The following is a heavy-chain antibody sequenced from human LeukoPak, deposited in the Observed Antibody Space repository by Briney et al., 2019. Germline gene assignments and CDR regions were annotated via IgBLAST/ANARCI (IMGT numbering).Heavy chain of an antibody. D-gene: IGHD7-27*01. V-gene: IGHV1-2*02. Sequence: ASVKVSCKASGYTFTGYYMHWVRQAPGQGLEWMGWINPNSGGTNYAQKFQGRVTMTRDTSISTAYMELSRLRSDDTAVYYCARGPWGTFQVLDYWDQGTLVTVSS. CDR2: INPNSGGT. CDR3: ARGPWGTFQVLDY. CDR1: GYTFTGYY. J-gene: IGHJ4*02.